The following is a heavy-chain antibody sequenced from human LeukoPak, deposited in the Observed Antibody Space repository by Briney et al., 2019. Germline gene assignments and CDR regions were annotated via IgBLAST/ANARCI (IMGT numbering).Heavy chain of an antibody. D-gene: IGHD3-10*01. Sequence: ASVKVSCKASGYTFTSYYMHWVRQAPGQGLEWMGLINPSGGSTSYAQKFQGRVTMTRDTSTSTVYMELSSLRSEDTAVYYCARVRDYYGSGSLVFYYYYMDVWGKGTTVTVSS. CDR3: ARVRDYYGSGSLVFYYYYMDV. CDR2: INPSGGST. J-gene: IGHJ6*03. CDR1: GYTFTSYY. V-gene: IGHV1-46*01.